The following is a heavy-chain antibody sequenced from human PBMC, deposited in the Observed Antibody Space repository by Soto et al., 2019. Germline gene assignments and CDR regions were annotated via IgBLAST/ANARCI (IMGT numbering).Heavy chain of an antibody. D-gene: IGHD2-21*01. CDR2: INAGNGNT. CDR3: ARDSLEIVVVIATPQTYNWFDP. Sequence: ASVKVSCKASGYTFTSYAMHWVRQAPGQRLERIRWINAGNGNTKYSQKFQGRVTITRDTSASTAYMELSSLRSEDTAVYYCARDSLEIVVVIATPQTYNWFDPWGQGTLVTVSS. V-gene: IGHV1-3*01. J-gene: IGHJ5*02. CDR1: GYTFTSYA.